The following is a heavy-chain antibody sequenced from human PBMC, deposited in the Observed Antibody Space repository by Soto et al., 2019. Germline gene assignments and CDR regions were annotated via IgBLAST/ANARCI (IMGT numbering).Heavy chain of an antibody. Sequence: EVQVLESGGDLVQPGGSLRLSCAASGFTFSNYAMNWVRQAPGKGPEWVSGISAGRSTYYADSVKGRFTISRDNSKSTLFLRMDSLRAEDTALYYCTKVRGDPVWGKGTTVTVSS. CDR2: ISAGRST. D-gene: IGHD4-17*01. CDR3: TKVRGDPV. CDR1: GFTFSNYA. J-gene: IGHJ6*04. V-gene: IGHV3-23*01.